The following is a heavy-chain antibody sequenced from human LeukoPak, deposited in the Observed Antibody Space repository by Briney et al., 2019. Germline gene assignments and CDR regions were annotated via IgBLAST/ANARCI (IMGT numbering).Heavy chain of an antibody. D-gene: IGHD3-3*01. J-gene: IGHJ5*02. Sequence: ASVKVSCKASGYTFTSYDINWVRQATGQGLEWMGWMNPNSGNTDYAQKFQGRVTITRNTSKNPAYMELSSLRSEDTVVYYCARGLYDFWSGYYTRAGFDPWGQGTLVTVSS. CDR1: GYTFTSYD. CDR3: ARGLYDFWSGYYTRAGFDP. V-gene: IGHV1-8*03. CDR2: MNPNSGNT.